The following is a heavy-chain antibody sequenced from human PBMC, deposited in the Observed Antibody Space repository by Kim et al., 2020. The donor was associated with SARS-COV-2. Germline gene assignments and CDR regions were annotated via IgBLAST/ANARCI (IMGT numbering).Heavy chain of an antibody. V-gene: IGHV3-23*01. CDR2: ISGSGGST. CDR3: AKDVGVTTWFYYYYGMDV. CDR1: GFTFSSYA. Sequence: GGSLRLSCAASGFTFSSYAMSWVRQAPGKGLEWVSAISGSGGSTYYADSVKGRFTISRDNSKNTLYLQMNSLRAEDTAVYYCAKDVGVTTWFYYYYGMDVWGQGTTVTVSS. D-gene: IGHD4-17*01. J-gene: IGHJ6*02.